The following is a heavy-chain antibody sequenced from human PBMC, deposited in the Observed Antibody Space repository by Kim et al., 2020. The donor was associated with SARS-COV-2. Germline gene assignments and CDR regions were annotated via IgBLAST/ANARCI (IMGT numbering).Heavy chain of an antibody. J-gene: IGHJ3*02. CDR2: IYYSGST. D-gene: IGHD5-18*01. CDR3: ARHYGYSPWAFDI. CDR1: GGSISSYY. V-gene: IGHV4-59*08. Sequence: SETLSLTCTVSGGSISSYYWSWIRQPPGKGLEWIGYIYYSGSTNYNPSLKSRVTISVDTSKNQFSLKLSSVTAADTAVYYCARHYGYSPWAFDIWGQGTMVTVSS.